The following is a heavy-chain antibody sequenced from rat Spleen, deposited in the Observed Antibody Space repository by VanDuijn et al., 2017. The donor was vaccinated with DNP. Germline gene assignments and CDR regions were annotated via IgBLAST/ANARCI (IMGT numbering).Heavy chain of an antibody. Sequence: EVQLVESGGGLVQPGRSLKLSCVASGFTFNYYWMTWLRHVPGKGLEWVAYITYDGSSTYYGDSVKGRFTISRDNAKNTLYLQMNSLRSEDTATYYCTRENWVLDYWGQGVVVTVSS. CDR1: GFTFNYYW. CDR3: TRENWVLDY. J-gene: IGHJ2*01. V-gene: IGHV5-31*01. CDR2: ITYDGSST. D-gene: IGHD1-7*01.